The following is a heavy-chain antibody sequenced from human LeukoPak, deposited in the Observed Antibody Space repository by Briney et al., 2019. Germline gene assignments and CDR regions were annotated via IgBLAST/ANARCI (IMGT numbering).Heavy chain of an antibody. CDR3: ARGRGYCSGGTCYPGFLDY. J-gene: IGHJ4*02. V-gene: IGHV3-48*03. Sequence: PGGPLRLSCAASGFTFSSYEMNWVRQAPGKGLEWVSYISSSGSTRYYAESVKGRFTISRDNAKNSLYLQMNSLRAEDTAVYYCARGRGYCSGGTCYPGFLDYWGQGALVTVSS. CDR2: ISSSGSTR. D-gene: IGHD2-15*01. CDR1: GFTFSSYE.